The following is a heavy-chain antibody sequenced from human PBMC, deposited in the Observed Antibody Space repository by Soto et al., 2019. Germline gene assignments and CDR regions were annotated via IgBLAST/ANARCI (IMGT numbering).Heavy chain of an antibody. J-gene: IGHJ4*02. CDR3: ARASGWYVSDY. CDR2: INAGNGNT. D-gene: IGHD6-19*01. V-gene: IGHV1-3*01. CDR1: GYTFTSYA. Sequence: ASVKVSCKASGYTFTSYAMHWVRQAPGQRLEWMGWINAGNGNTKYSQKFQGRVAITRDTSASTAYMELSSLRSEDTAVYYCARASGWYVSDYWGQGTLVTVSS.